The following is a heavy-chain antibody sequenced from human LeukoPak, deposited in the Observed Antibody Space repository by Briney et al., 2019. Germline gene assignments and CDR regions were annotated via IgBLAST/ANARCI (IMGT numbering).Heavy chain of an antibody. CDR3: ARAQVAADHLNWFDP. CDR2: ISYSGNT. J-gene: IGHJ5*02. CDR1: GGSISAYF. Sequence: SETLSLTCTVSGGSISAYFWSWIRQPPGRGLEWIGYISYSGNTDYNPSLKSRVTISVDTSKNQFSLKLTSVTAADTAVYYCARAQVAADHLNWFDPWGQGTLVTVSS. V-gene: IGHV4-59*01. D-gene: IGHD2-2*01.